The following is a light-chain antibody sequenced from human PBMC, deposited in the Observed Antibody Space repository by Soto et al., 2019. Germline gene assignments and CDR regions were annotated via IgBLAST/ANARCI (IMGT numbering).Light chain of an antibody. Sequence: DIPMTQSPSSLSASVGDRVTITCQASEDINNYLNWYQQKPGKAPKLLIYDASDLETGVPSRFSGSVSGSDFTFTISNLQPEDVATYFCQHYHTLPPELTFGQGTRLEI. CDR1: EDINNY. J-gene: IGKJ5*01. CDR2: DAS. CDR3: QHYHTLPPELT. V-gene: IGKV1-33*01.